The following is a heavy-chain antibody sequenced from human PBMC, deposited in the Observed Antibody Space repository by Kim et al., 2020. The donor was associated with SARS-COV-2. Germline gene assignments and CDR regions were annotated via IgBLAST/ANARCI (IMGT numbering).Heavy chain of an antibody. CDR3: AQSHSGYDYDTYYYDSSGSNLGSFDI. J-gene: IGHJ3*02. CDR1: GFTFSSYS. CDR2: ISSSSSYI. D-gene: IGHD3-22*01. Sequence: GGSLRLSCAASGFTFSSYSMNWVRQAPGKGLEWVSSISSSSSYIYYADSVKGRFTISRDNAKNSLYLQMNSLRAEDTAVYYCAQSHSGYDYDTYYYDSSGSNLGSFDIWGQGTMVTVSS. V-gene: IGHV3-21*01.